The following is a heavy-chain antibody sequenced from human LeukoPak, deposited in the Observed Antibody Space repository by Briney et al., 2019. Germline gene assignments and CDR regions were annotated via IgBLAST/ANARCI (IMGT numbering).Heavy chain of an antibody. J-gene: IGHJ4*02. D-gene: IGHD3-22*01. CDR3: ARLVDYYDSSAVDY. CDR1: GGSISSYY. Sequence: SETLSLXCTVSGGSISSYYWSWIRQPPGKGLEWIGYIYYSGSTNYNPPLKSRVTISVDTSKNQFSLKLSSVTAADTAVYYCARLVDYYDSSAVDYWGQGTLVTVSS. V-gene: IGHV4-59*01. CDR2: IYYSGST.